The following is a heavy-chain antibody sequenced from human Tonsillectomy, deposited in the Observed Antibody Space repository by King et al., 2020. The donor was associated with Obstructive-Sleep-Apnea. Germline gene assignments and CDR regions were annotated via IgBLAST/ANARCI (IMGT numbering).Heavy chain of an antibody. CDR3: ARDLADYGSGSYYLTFHFDY. CDR2: IYYSGST. J-gene: IGHJ4*02. D-gene: IGHD3-10*01. CDR1: GGSISSSSYY. V-gene: IGHV4-39*07. Sequence: QLQESGPGLVKPSETLSLTCTVSGGSISSSSYYWGWIRQPPGKGLGWIGSIYYSGSTYYNPSLTSRVTISVDTSKNQFSLKLSSVTAADTAVYYCARDLADYGSGSYYLTFHFDYWGQGTLVTVSS.